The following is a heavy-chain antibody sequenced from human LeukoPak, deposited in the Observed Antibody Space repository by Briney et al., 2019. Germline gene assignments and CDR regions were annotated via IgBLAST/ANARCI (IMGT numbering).Heavy chain of an antibody. CDR3: AVGGYYYDSSGSPFDY. V-gene: IGHV4-34*01. D-gene: IGHD3-22*01. CDR2: INHSGST. CDR1: GGSFSGYY. J-gene: IGHJ4*02. Sequence: SETLSLTCAVYGGSFSGYYWSWSRQPPGKGLEWIGEINHSGSTNYNPSLKSRVTISVDTSKNQFSLKLSSVTAADTAVYYCAVGGYYYDSSGSPFDYWGQGTLVTVSS.